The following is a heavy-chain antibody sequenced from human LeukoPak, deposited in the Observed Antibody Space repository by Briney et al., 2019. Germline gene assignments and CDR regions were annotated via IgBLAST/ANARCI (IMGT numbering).Heavy chain of an antibody. D-gene: IGHD3-10*01. Sequence: SETLSLTCTVTGYSISSGYYWGWIRQPPGKGLEWIGSIYHSGSTYYNPSLKSRVTISVDTSKNQFSLKLSSVTAADTAVYYCARDLPFGELFFDYWGQGTLVTVSS. CDR1: GYSISSGYY. J-gene: IGHJ4*02. V-gene: IGHV4-38-2*02. CDR2: IYHSGST. CDR3: ARDLPFGELFFDY.